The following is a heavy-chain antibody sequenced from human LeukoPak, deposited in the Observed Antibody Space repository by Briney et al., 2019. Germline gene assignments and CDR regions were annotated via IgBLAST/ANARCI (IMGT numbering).Heavy chain of an antibody. CDR3: AKGAYDFWSGYPAFDI. Sequence: PGGSLRLSCAAPGFTFSSYAMSWVRQAPGKGLEWVSAISGSGGSTYYADSVKGRFTISRDNSKNTLYLQMNSLRAEDTAVYYCAKGAYDFWSGYPAFDIWGQGTMVTVSS. D-gene: IGHD3-3*01. CDR1: GFTFSSYA. V-gene: IGHV3-23*01. J-gene: IGHJ3*02. CDR2: ISGSGGST.